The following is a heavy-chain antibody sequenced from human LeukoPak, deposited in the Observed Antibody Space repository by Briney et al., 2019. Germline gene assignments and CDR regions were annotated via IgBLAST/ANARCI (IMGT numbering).Heavy chain of an antibody. CDR2: IYYSGST. V-gene: IGHV4-59*01. CDR1: GGSLSRYY. D-gene: IGHD6-19*01. Sequence: SDTLSLTCSLSGGSLSRYYWSWIGQPPAKGLEWIGYIYYSGSTNHSPSLKSRFTISVDTSKNQFSLKLSSVTAADTAVYYCARDLIAVAEKGYFDYWGQGTLVTVSS. J-gene: IGHJ4*02. CDR3: ARDLIAVAEKGYFDY.